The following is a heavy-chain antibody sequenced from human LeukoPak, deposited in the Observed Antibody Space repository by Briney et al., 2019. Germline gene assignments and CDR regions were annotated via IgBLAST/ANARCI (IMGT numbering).Heavy chain of an antibody. D-gene: IGHD3-10*01. CDR2: INPNRGGT. CDR1: GYTFTGYH. CDR3: ARDRGSGSPDY. J-gene: IGHJ4*02. V-gene: IGHV1-2*02. Sequence: ASLKVSCKASGYTFTGYHMHWVRQAPGHRLEWMGWINPNRGGTNFAQKFQGRVTMTSDTSISTAYMELIRLRSDDTAVYYCARDRGSGSPDYWGQGTLVTVSS.